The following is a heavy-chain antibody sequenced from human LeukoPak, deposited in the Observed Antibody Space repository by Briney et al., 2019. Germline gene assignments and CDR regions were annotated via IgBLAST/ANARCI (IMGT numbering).Heavy chain of an antibody. CDR3: AREVTVNGWGNWFDP. Sequence: GASVKVSCKASGYTFTGYYMHWVRQAPGQGLEWMGWINPNSGGTNYAQKFQGRVTMTRDTSISTAYMELSRLRSDDTAVYYCAREVTVNGWGNWFDPWGQGTLVTVSS. J-gene: IGHJ5*02. D-gene: IGHD4-17*01. V-gene: IGHV1-2*02. CDR1: GYTFTGYY. CDR2: INPNSGGT.